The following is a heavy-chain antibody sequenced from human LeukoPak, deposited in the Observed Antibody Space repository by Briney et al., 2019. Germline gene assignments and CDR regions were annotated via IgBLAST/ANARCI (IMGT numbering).Heavy chain of an antibody. CDR3: ARHRGDYDSSGYYWFDP. CDR2: IYYSGST. CDR1: GGSISSTTYY. V-gene: IGHV4-39*01. J-gene: IGHJ5*02. Sequence: PSETLSLTCSVSGGSISSTTYYWAWIRQPPGKRLEWIGTIYYSGSTYYNPSLKSRVTISVDTSNNQFSLKLRSVTAADTAVYYCARHRGDYDSSGYYWFDPWSQGTLVTVSS. D-gene: IGHD3-22*01.